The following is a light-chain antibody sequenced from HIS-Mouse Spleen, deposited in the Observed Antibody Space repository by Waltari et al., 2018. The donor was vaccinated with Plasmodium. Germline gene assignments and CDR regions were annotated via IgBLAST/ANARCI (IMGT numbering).Light chain of an antibody. CDR3: QSADSSGTYV. J-gene: IGLJ1*01. CDR2: KNS. CDR1: VLPQQH. Sequence: SYELTQPPPLPVSPDQTARITRSAAVLPQQHAYWYQQKPGQATVLVIYKNSERPSGIPERFSGSSSGTTVTLTISGVQAEDEADYYCQSADSSGTYVFGTGTKVTVL. V-gene: IGLV3-25*03.